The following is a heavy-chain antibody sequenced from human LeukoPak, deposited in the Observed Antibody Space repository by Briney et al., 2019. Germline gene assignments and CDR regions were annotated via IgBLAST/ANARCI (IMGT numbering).Heavy chain of an antibody. CDR1: GFTFSSYA. J-gene: IGHJ6*03. CDR2: ISYDGSNK. Sequence: GGSLRLSCAASGFTFSSYAMHWVRQAPGKGLEWVAVISYDGSNKYYADSVKGRFTISRDNSKNTLYLQMNSLRAEDTAVYYCARDGWDSSSFTHRFYYYYYVDVWGKGTTVTVSS. V-gene: IGHV3-30*04. CDR3: ARDGWDSSSFTHRFYYYYYVDV. D-gene: IGHD6-6*01.